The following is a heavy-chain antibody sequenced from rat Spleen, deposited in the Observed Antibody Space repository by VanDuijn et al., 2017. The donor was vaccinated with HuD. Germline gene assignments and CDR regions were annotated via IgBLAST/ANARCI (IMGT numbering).Heavy chain of an antibody. CDR2: ISYDGSAT. J-gene: IGHJ1*01. Sequence: EVQLVESGGGLVQPGRSLKLSCAASGFTFSNYGMAWVCQAPTKGLEWVATISYDGSATYYRDSMKGRFTLSRDNAKSTLFLQMNSLRSEDTATYYCARPPYGYEPQYGYFDFWGPGTMVTVSS. D-gene: IGHD1-7*01. CDR1: GFTFSNYG. V-gene: IGHV5-29*01. CDR3: ARPPYGYEPQYGYFDF.